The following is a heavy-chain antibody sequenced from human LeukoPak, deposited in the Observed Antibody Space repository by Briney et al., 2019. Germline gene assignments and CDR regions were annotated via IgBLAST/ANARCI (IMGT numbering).Heavy chain of an antibody. D-gene: IGHD6-19*01. CDR2: ISAYNGNT. V-gene: IGHV1-18*01. Sequence: ASVKVSCKASGYTFTSHGISWVRQAPGQGLEWMGWISAYNGNTNYSQKFQGRVTITRDTSASTAYMELSSLRSEDTAVYYCARGGVRGAPVAGTDFDYWGQGTLVTVSS. CDR3: ARGGVRGAPVAGTDFDY. J-gene: IGHJ4*02. CDR1: GYTFTSHG.